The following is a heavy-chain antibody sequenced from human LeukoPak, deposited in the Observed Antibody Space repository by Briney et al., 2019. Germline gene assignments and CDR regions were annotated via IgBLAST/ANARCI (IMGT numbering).Heavy chain of an antibody. CDR2: IYSGGST. CDR1: GFTFSSYA. V-gene: IGHV3-66*02. CDR3: ARERLRDLDDQFDY. Sequence: PGGSLRLSCAASGFTFSSYAMSWVRQAPGKGLEWVSVIYSGGSTYYSDSVKGRFTISRDNSKNTLYLQMNSLRAEDTAVYYCARERLRDLDDQFDYWGQGTLVTVSS. J-gene: IGHJ4*02. D-gene: IGHD3-16*01.